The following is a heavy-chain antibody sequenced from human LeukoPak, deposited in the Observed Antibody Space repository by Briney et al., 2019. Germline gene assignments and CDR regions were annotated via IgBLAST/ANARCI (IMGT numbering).Heavy chain of an antibody. Sequence: DSVKGRFTISRDNAKNSPYLQMNSLRAEDTAVYYCARDSLDAFDIWGQGTMVTVSS. J-gene: IGHJ3*02. V-gene: IGHV3-7*01. CDR3: ARDSLDAFDI.